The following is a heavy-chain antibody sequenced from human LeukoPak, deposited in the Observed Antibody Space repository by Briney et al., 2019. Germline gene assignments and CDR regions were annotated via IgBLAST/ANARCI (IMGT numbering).Heavy chain of an antibody. V-gene: IGHV3-7*01. D-gene: IGHD3-3*01. J-gene: IGHJ4*02. Sequence: GGSLRLSCAASGFTLSSYAMTWVRQAPGKGLEWVAHIKQDGSQEYYVDSVKGRFTISRDSAKNSLYLQMNSLRAEDTAVYYCARGVPYDSWSGPHYSDYWGQGTLVTVSS. CDR3: ARGVPYDSWSGPHYSDY. CDR2: IKQDGSQE. CDR1: GFTLSSYA.